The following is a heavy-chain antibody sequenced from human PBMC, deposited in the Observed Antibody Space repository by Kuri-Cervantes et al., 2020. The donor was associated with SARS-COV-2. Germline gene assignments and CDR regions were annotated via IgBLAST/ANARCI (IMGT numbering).Heavy chain of an antibody. D-gene: IGHD5/OR15-5a*01. CDR3: NTDKPTVVSRDY. J-gene: IGHJ4*02. Sequence: GGSLRLSCETSGFTFANSWMNWVRQAPGKGLEWVGRIKSNADGGTVDYAVAVEGRFTISRDDSKNTLFLQMNGLRVEDTAKYYCNTDKPTVVSRDYWGPGVPVTVSS. CDR1: GFTFANSW. CDR2: IKSNADGGTV. V-gene: IGHV3-15*07.